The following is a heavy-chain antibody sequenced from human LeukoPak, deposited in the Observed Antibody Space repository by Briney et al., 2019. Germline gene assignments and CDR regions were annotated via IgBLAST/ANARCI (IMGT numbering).Heavy chain of an antibody. V-gene: IGHV3-74*01. Sequence: GGSLRLSCAASGFTFSSYWMHWVRQAPGKGLVWVSRINSGGSSTSYADSVKGRFTISRDNAKNTLYLQMNSLRAEDTAVYYCARDRDSSGYYDWFDPWGQGTLVTVSS. J-gene: IGHJ5*02. CDR2: INSGGSST. CDR1: GFTFSSYW. D-gene: IGHD3-22*01. CDR3: ARDRDSSGYYDWFDP.